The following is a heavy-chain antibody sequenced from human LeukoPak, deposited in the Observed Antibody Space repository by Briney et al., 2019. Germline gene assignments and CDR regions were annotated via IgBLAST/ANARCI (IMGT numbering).Heavy chain of an antibody. CDR2: ISAYNGNT. J-gene: IGHJ6*02. Sequence: ASVKVSCKASGYTFTSYGISWVRQAPGQGLEWMGWISAYNGNTNYAQKLQGRVTMTTDTSTSTAYMELRNLRSNGAAVYYCARTRYCSSTSCYDYGMDVWGQGTTVTVSS. CDR3: ARTRYCSSTSCYDYGMDV. V-gene: IGHV1-18*01. D-gene: IGHD2-2*01. CDR1: GYTFTSYG.